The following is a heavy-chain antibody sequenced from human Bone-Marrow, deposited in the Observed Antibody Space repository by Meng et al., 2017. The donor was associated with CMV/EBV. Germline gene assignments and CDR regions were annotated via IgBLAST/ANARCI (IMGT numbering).Heavy chain of an antibody. CDR1: GGSLSNYY. J-gene: IGHJ4*02. CDR2: VHPSGST. D-gene: IGHD5-18*01. V-gene: IGHV4-34*01. Sequence: SETLSLTCDVYGGSLSNYYWSWIRQPPGKGLEWIGEVHPSGSTNYNPSLKNRVTISVDTPQNQFSLNLTSVTAADTAVYDCARGVDAANVGNYWGQGTLVTVSS. CDR3: ARGVDAANVGNY.